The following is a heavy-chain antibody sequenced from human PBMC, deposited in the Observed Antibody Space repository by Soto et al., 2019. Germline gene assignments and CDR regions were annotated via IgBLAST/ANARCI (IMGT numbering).Heavy chain of an antibody. J-gene: IGHJ6*02. V-gene: IGHV1-58*01. D-gene: IGHD2-2*01. CDR1: GFTFTSSA. CDR2: IVVGSGNT. Sequence: EASVKVSCKASGFTFTSSAVQWVRQARGQRLEWIGWIVVGSGNTNYAQKFQERVTITRDMSTSTAYMELSSLRSEDTAVYYCAADPSLLGYCSSTSCYYYGMDVWGQGTTVTVSS. CDR3: AADPSLLGYCSSTSCYYYGMDV.